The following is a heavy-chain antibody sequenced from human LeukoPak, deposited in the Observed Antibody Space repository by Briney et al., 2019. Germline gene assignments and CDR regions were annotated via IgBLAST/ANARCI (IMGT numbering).Heavy chain of an antibody. CDR2: IHYSGST. CDR3: ARDRTYNWII. Sequence: SETLSLTCTVSGGSISSYYWSWIRQPPGKGLEWIGYIHYSGSTNYNPSLKSRVTISVDTSKNQFSLKLSSVTAADTAVYYCARDRTYNWIIWGQGTLVTVSS. D-gene: IGHD1-20*01. V-gene: IGHV4-59*01. CDR1: GGSISSYY. J-gene: IGHJ4*02.